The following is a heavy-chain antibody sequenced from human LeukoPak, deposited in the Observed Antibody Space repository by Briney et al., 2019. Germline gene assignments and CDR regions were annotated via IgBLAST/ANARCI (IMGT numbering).Heavy chain of an antibody. CDR3: ARVPRSYYYYYYMDV. J-gene: IGHJ6*03. V-gene: IGHV4-59*01. CDR1: GGSISSYH. CDR2: IYYSGSS. Sequence: PSETLSLTCTVSGGSISSYHWSWIRQPPGKGLAWLGYIYYSGSSNYNPSLKSRVTMSADTSKNQFSLKLSSVTAADTAVYYCARVPRSYYYYYYMDVWGKGTTVTVSS.